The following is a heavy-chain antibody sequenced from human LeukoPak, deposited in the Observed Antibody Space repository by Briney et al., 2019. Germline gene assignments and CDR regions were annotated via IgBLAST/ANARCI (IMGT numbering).Heavy chain of an antibody. CDR1: GGSISSSSHY. Sequence: PSETLSLTCTVSGGSISSSSHYWGWIRQPPGKGLEWIGRIYYRGNTYYNPSLESRVTISVDTSKNQFSLKLSSVTAADTAVYFCARQGSYGHISFDHYMDVWGKGTTVTVSS. V-gene: IGHV4-39*01. CDR3: ARQGSYGHISFDHYMDV. CDR2: IYYRGNT. D-gene: IGHD5-18*01. J-gene: IGHJ6*03.